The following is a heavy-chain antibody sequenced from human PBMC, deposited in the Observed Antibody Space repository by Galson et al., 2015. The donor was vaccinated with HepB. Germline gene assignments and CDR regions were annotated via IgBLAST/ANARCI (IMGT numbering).Heavy chain of an antibody. V-gene: IGHV6-1*01. CDR2: TYYRSKWYN. CDR3: ARGSNYGSSAHRPSIYFYYYMDV. Sequence: CAISGDSVSSNSAAWNWIRQSPSRGLEWLGRTYYRSKWYNDYALSVKSRITINPDTSKNQFSLQLNSVTPEDTAVYYCARGSNYGSSAHRPSIYFYYYMDVWGKGTTVTVSS. D-gene: IGHD3-22*01. J-gene: IGHJ6*03. CDR1: GDSVSSNSAA.